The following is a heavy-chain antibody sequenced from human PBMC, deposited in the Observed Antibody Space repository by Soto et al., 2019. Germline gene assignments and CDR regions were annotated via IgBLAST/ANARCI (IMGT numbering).Heavy chain of an antibody. Sequence: ASVKVSCKASGYTFSSYYMNWVRQAPGQGLEWMGWISAYNGNTNYAQKLQGRVTMTTDTSTSTAYMELRSLRSDDTAVYYCARDRAVAGKFDPWGQGTQVTVSS. J-gene: IGHJ5*02. CDR1: GYTFSSYY. V-gene: IGHV1-18*04. CDR3: ARDRAVAGKFDP. CDR2: ISAYNGNT. D-gene: IGHD6-19*01.